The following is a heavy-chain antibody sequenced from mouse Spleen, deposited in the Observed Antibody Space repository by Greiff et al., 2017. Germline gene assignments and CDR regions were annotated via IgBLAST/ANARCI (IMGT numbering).Heavy chain of an antibody. Sequence: VQLQQPGAELVRPGTSVKLSCKASGYTFTSYWMHWVKQRPGRGLEWIGVIDPSDSYTNYNQKFKGKATLTVDTSSSTAYMQLSSLTSEDSAVYYCARGDYYGSSGYWGQGTTLTVSS. CDR2: IDPSDSYT. CDR1: GYTFTSYW. CDR3: ARGDYYGSSGY. V-gene: IGHV1-59*01. J-gene: IGHJ2*01. D-gene: IGHD1-1*01.